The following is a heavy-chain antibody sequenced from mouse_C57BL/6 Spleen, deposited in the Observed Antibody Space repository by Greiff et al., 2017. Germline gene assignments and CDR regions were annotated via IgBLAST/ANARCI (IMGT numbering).Heavy chain of an antibody. D-gene: IGHD2-4*01. Sequence: VESGGGLVQPGGSLKLSCAASGFTFSDYYMYWVRQTPEKRLEWVAYISNGGGSTYYPDTVKGRFTISRDNAKNTLYLQMSRLKSEDTAMYYCARGDYDAGFFAYWGQGTLVTVSA. J-gene: IGHJ3*01. V-gene: IGHV5-12*01. CDR1: GFTFSDYY. CDR2: ISNGGGST. CDR3: ARGDYDAGFFAY.